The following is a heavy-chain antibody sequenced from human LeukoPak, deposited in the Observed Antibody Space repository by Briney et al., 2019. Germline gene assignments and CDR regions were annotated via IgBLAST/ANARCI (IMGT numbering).Heavy chain of an antibody. CDR1: GFTFNRYW. J-gene: IGHJ3*02. CDR3: ARDPGPTTAAWGAFDI. V-gene: IGHV3-7*01. D-gene: IGHD4-11*01. CDR2: IKQDGSTT. Sequence: GGSLRLSCAASGFTFNRYWMTWVRQAPGKGLEWVANIKQDGSTTYYVDFVKGRFTISRDNAKSSLYLQVNSLRDEDTAVYFCARDPGPTTAAWGAFDIWGQGTVVTVSS.